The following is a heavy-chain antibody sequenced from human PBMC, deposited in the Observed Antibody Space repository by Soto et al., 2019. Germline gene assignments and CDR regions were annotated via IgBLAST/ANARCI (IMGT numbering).Heavy chain of an antibody. CDR1: GGSISSYY. D-gene: IGHD3-22*01. CDR2: IYYSGST. V-gene: IGHV4-59*01. Sequence: SETLSLTCTVSGGSISSYYWSWIRQPPGKGLEWIGYIYYSGSTNYNPSLKSRVTISVDTSKNQFSLKLSSVTAADTAVYYCARVPFDSSGYYYYYDGMDVCGQGTTLTVS. CDR3: ARVPFDSSGYYYYYDGMDV. J-gene: IGHJ6*02.